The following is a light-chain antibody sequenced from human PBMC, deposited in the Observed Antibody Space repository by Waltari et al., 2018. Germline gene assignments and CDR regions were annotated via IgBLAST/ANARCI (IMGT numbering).Light chain of an antibody. CDR3: MQGVRPWT. CDR2: QVS. Sequence: DLVVTPSPVTLAVTLGQSASISCTASQTLLNTDGNVYLNWFHQRPGQSPSRLIYQVSNRDSGVPDRFRGSGSHTDFTLTISRVEAEDVRVYFCMQGVRPWTFGQGTKVEIK. J-gene: IGKJ1*01. CDR1: QTLLNTDGNVY. V-gene: IGKV2-30*01.